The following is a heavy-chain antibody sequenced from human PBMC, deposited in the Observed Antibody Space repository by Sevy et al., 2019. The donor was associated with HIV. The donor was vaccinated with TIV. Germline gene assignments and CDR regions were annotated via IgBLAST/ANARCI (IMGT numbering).Heavy chain of an antibody. CDR2: IIPIFGTA. Sequence: ASVKVSCKASGGTFSSYAISWVRQAPGQGLEWMGGIIPIFGTANYAQKFQGRVTITADESTSTAYMELSSLRSEDTAVYYCPSSTSGSYLGPVDYWGQGTLVTVSS. D-gene: IGHD1-26*01. V-gene: IGHV1-69*13. J-gene: IGHJ4*02. CDR1: GGTFSSYA. CDR3: PSSTSGSYLGPVDY.